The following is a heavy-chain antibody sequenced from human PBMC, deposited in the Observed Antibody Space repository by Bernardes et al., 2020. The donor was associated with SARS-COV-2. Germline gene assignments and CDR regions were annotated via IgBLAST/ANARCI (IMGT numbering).Heavy chain of an antibody. CDR2: INWNGGST. CDR3: AREGSSGWPYYYYGMDV. V-gene: IGHV3-20*01. D-gene: IGHD6-19*01. Sequence: GGSLRLSCAASGFTFDDYGMSWVRQAPGKGLEWVSGINWNGGSTGYADSVKGRFTISRDNAKNSLYLQMNSLRAEDTALYHCAREGSSGWPYYYYGMDVWGQGTTVTVSS. CDR1: GFTFDDYG. J-gene: IGHJ6*02.